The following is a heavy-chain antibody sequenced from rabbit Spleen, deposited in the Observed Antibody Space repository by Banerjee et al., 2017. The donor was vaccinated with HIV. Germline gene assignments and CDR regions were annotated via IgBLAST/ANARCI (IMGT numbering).Heavy chain of an antibody. CDR3: ARDLTDAIGWNFGW. CDR2: IAGSSSGFT. D-gene: IGHD4-1*01. Sequence: QEQLVESGGDLVKPGASLTLTCTASGFSFSSSEYMCWVRQAPGKGLEWISCIAGSSSGFTYSATWAKGRFTCSKTSSTTVTLQMTSLTAADTATYFCARDLTDAIGWNFGWWGQGTLVTVS. J-gene: IGHJ4*01. V-gene: IGHV1S45*01. CDR1: GFSFSSSEY.